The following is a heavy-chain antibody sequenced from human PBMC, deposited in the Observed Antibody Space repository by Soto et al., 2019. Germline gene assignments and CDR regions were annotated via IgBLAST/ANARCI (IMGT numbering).Heavy chain of an antibody. J-gene: IGHJ3*02. CDR3: ARDGDDAFDI. CDR1: GGSISSSNW. Sequence: SETLSLTRAVYGGSISSSNWWCWVRQPPGKRVERIGEIYHSGSTNYNPSLKSRVTISEDTSKNQFSLKLSSVTAADSAVYDCARDGDDAFDIWGQGTMVTVSS. V-gene: IGHV4-4*02. D-gene: IGHD7-27*01. CDR2: IYHSGST.